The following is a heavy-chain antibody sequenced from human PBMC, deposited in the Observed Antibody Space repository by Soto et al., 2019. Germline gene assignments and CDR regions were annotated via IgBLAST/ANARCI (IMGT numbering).Heavy chain of an antibody. V-gene: IGHV4-39*01. Sequence: PSETLSLICTVSGGSISSSSYYWGWIRQPPGKGLEWIGSIYYSGSTYYNPSLKSRVTISVDTSKNQFSLKLSSVTAADTAVYYCARHYLFGELLSGFDYWGQGTLVTVSS. CDR3: ARHYLFGELLSGFDY. J-gene: IGHJ4*02. CDR1: GGSISSSSYY. D-gene: IGHD3-10*02. CDR2: IYYSGST.